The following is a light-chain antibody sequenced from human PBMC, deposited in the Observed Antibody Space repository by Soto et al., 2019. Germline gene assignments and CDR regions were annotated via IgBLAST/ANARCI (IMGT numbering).Light chain of an antibody. V-gene: IGKV1-5*03. CDR3: QQFNNYPWT. Sequence: DIQMTQSPSTLSASVGDRVTITCRASQSISSWLAWYQQKPGKAPRLLIYKASSLESGVPSRFSGSGSGPAFTLTSSSLQPDDFASYFCQQFNNYPWTFGQGTRVEIK. CDR1: QSISSW. J-gene: IGKJ1*01. CDR2: KAS.